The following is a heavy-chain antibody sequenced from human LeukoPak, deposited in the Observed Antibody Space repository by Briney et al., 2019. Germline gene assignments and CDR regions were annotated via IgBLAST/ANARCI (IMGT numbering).Heavy chain of an antibody. J-gene: IGHJ4*02. Sequence: GGSLRLSCAASGFSLSTYWVTWVRQAPGTGLGWVANINPAGTETYYVEPVKGRFTISRDNAKNLVYLQMNSLRGEDSAVYHCGRFGYVAGVDLWGQGTLVTVSS. CDR1: GFSLSTYW. CDR3: GRFGYVAGVDL. V-gene: IGHV3-7*01. CDR2: INPAGTET. D-gene: IGHD6-19*01.